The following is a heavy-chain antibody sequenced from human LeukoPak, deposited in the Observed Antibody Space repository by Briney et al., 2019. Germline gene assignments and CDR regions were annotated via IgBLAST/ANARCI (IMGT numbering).Heavy chain of an antibody. CDR2: ITNNINDI. CDR1: GLSFATAP. Sequence: GGSLRLSCVASGLSFATAPMDWVRQVPGKGLEWVSFITNNINDISYADSVRGRFTISRDNAKNSLYLKVNSLRDEDTAVYYCARYFDSWGQGTLVTVSS. V-gene: IGHV3-48*02. J-gene: IGHJ4*02. CDR3: ARYFDS.